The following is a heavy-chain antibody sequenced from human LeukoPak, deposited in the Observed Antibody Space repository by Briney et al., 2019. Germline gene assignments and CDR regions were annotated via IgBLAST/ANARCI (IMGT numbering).Heavy chain of an antibody. CDR2: INHSGST. CDR1: GGAFSGYY. CDR3: VGSSGYYYNY. J-gene: IGHJ4*02. D-gene: IGHD3-22*01. Sequence: PSETLCLTCAVYGGAFSGYYWSWIRQPPGTGLEWIGEINHSGSTNYNPSLKSRVTISVDTSKNQFSLKLSSVTAADTTVYYCVGSSGYYYNYWGQGTLVTVSS. V-gene: IGHV4-34*01.